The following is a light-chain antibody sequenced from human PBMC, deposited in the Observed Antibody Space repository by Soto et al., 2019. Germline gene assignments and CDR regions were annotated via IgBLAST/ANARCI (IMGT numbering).Light chain of an antibody. Sequence: QSVLTQPASVSGSPGQSIIISCTGTSRDVGNYNLFFWYQQYTDKAPKLIIYEGTKRPSGVSDRFSGSWSGNTASLTISGLQAEDEADYYCCARADTSTVLFGGGTKLTVL. CDR3: CARADTSTVL. J-gene: IGLJ2*01. CDR1: SRDVGNYNL. CDR2: EGT. V-gene: IGLV2-23*01.